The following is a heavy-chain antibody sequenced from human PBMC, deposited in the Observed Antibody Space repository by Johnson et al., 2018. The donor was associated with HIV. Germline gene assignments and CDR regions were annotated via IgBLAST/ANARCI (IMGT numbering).Heavy chain of an antibody. V-gene: IGHV3-30*02. D-gene: IGHD3-22*01. Sequence: QVQLVESGGGVVQPGGSLRLSCAASGFSFSSYGIHWVHQAPGRGLEWVAFTQYDGSNKYYADSVKGRLTISRDNSKKTVYLQMNSLRGEDTAVYYCAKETRDSRSAFDIWGQGTMVTVSS. CDR2: TQYDGSNK. CDR1: GFSFSSYG. J-gene: IGHJ3*02. CDR3: AKETRDSRSAFDI.